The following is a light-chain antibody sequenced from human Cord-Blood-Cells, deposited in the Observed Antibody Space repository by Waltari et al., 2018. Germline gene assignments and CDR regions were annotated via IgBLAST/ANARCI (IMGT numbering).Light chain of an antibody. CDR1: SSDLGGYNY. CDR2: DVS. CDR3: CSYAGSYV. Sequence: QSALTQPRSVSGTPGHSVTISCTGTSSDLGGYNYVSWYQQHPGKAPKRRIYDVSKRPAGVPGRFSGSKSGNTASLSIAGRQAEDEADYYCCSYAGSYVFGTGTKVTVL. J-gene: IGLJ1*01. V-gene: IGLV2-11*01.